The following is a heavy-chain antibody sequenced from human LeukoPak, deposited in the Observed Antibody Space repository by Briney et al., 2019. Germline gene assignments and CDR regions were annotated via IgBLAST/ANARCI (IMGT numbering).Heavy chain of an antibody. Sequence: VASVKVSCKVSGYTLTELSMHWVRQAPGKGLEWMGGFDPEDGETIYAQKFQGRVTMTRNTSISTAYMELSSLRSEDTAVYYCARGPYYDFWSGYYHYYYYGMDVWGQGTTVTVSS. D-gene: IGHD3-3*01. CDR1: GYTLTELS. CDR3: ARGPYYDFWSGYYHYYYYGMDV. J-gene: IGHJ6*02. V-gene: IGHV1-24*01. CDR2: FDPEDGET.